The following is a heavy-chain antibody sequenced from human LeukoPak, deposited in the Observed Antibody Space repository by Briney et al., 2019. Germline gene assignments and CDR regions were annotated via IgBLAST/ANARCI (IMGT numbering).Heavy chain of an antibody. Sequence: GGSLRLSCAASGFTFSSYAMNWVRQAPGKGLEWVSGIGGSGTSTYYADSVKGRFTISRDNSKNTLYLQMNSLRADDTAVYSRAKGGYYDNSGYYYFDYWGQGTLVTVSS. CDR3: AKGGYYDNSGYYYFDY. CDR1: GFTFSSYA. V-gene: IGHV3-23*01. CDR2: IGGSGTST. D-gene: IGHD3-22*01. J-gene: IGHJ4*02.